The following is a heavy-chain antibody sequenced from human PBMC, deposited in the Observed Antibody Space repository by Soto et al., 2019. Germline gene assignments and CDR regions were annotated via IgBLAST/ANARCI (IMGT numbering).Heavy chain of an antibody. CDR3: ASFPSRSTPGGYYGLDY. CDR1: GGSISSYY. J-gene: IGHJ4*02. CDR2: IYYSGST. D-gene: IGHD3-10*01. Sequence: TLSLTCTVSGGSISSYYWSWIRQPPGKGLEWIGYIYYSGSTNYNPSLKSRVTISVDTSKNQFSLKLSSVTAADTAVYYCASFPSRSTPGGYYGLDYWGQGTLVTVSS. V-gene: IGHV4-59*01.